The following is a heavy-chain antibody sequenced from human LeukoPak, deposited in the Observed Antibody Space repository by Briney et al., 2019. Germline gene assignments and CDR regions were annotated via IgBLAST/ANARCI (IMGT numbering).Heavy chain of an antibody. Sequence: GGSLRLSCAASGFTFGTYWMHWVRQAPGKGLEWVANIKQDGSEEYYVDSVKGRFSISRDNTKNSLYLQMDSLGAEDTAVYFCTRGGSGSYYNTYYNGLDAWGQGTKVTVSS. V-gene: IGHV3-7*01. CDR1: GFTFGTYW. CDR3: TRGGSGSYYNTYYNGLDA. J-gene: IGHJ6*02. CDR2: IKQDGSEE. D-gene: IGHD3-10*01.